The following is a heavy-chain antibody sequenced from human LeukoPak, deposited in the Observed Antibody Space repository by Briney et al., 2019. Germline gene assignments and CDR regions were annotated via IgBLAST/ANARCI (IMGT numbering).Heavy chain of an antibody. D-gene: IGHD5-18*01. CDR1: GFTFSSYA. J-gene: IGHJ4*02. V-gene: IGHV3-23*01. CDR2: ISGSGGST. Sequence: PGGSLRLSCAASGFTFSSYATSWVRQAPGKGLEWVSAISGSGGSTYYADSVKGRFTISRANSKNTLYLQMNSLRAEDTAVYYCAKDPNSYGSPLFDYWGQGTLVTVSS. CDR3: AKDPNSYGSPLFDY.